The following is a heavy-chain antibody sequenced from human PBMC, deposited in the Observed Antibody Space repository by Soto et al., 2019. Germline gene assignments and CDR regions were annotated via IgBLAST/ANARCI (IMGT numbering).Heavy chain of an antibody. Sequence: SETLSLTCTVSGGSISSGGYYWSWIRQHPGKGLEWIGYIYYSGSTYYNPSLKSRVTISVDTSKNQFSLKLSSVTAADTAVYYCAIEGPHGMDVWGQGTTVTVSS. V-gene: IGHV4-31*03. CDR1: GGSISSGGYY. CDR2: IYYSGST. CDR3: AIEGPHGMDV. J-gene: IGHJ6*02.